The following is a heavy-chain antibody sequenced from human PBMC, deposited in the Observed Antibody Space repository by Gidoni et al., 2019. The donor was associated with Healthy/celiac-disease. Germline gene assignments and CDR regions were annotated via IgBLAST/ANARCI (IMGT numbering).Heavy chain of an antibody. CDR1: GFTFSSYA. J-gene: IGHJ6*02. CDR3: AKLGIPSDYYYGMDV. D-gene: IGHD7-27*01. V-gene: IGHV3-23*01. Sequence: EVQLLESGGGLVQPGGSLRLSCAASGFTFSSYAMSWVRQAPGKGLAWVSAISGSGGSTYYADSVKGRFTISRDNSKNTLYLQMNSLRAEDTAVYYCAKLGIPSDYYYGMDVWGQGTTVTVSS. CDR2: ISGSGGST.